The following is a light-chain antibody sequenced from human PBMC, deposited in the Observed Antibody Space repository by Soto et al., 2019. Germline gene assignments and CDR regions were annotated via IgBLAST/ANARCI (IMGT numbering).Light chain of an antibody. J-gene: IGKJ5*01. V-gene: IGKV1-33*01. CDR2: DAS. CDR3: QQYDNLLPIT. Sequence: IQMTQSPSSLSASVGDRVTITCQASQDIAKNLNWYQQKPGKAPKLLIYDASSLQTGVPSRFXGSGYATHFTFTISSLQSEDIATYYCQQYDNLLPITFGQGTRLEIK. CDR1: QDIAKN.